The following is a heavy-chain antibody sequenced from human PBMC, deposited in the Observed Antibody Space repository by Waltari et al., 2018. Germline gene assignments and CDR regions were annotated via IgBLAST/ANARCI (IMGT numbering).Heavy chain of an antibody. CDR2: MYYSGSI. D-gene: IGHD5-12*01. J-gene: IGHJ5*02. V-gene: IGHV4-39*01. Sequence: QLQLQESGPGLVKPSETLSLTCTVPGGSVSSSRYYWGWIRQSPGKGLEWIGSMYYSGSIDYNPTLQSRVTISGDTSKNQFSLRLSSVTAADTAVYYCARHWKKSGYRFDPWGQGTLVTVSS. CDR1: GGSVSSSRYY. CDR3: ARHWKKSGYRFDP.